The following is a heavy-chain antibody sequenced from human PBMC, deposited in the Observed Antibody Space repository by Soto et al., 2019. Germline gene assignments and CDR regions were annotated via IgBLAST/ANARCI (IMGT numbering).Heavy chain of an antibody. J-gene: IGHJ4*02. Sequence: QVQLQESGPGLVKPSETLSLTCTVSGGSISSYYWSWIRQPPGKGLEWIGYIYYSGSTNYNPSLKRRVTRSVDTSKNQFSLKLSSVTAADTAVYYCARQQGGSYTEFDYWGQGTLVTVSS. D-gene: IGHD1-26*01. CDR1: GGSISSYY. CDR3: ARQQGGSYTEFDY. V-gene: IGHV4-59*08. CDR2: IYYSGST.